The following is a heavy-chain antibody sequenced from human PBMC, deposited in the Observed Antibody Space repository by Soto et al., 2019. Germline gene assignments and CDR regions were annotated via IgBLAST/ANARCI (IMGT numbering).Heavy chain of an antibody. CDR3: ASSISDYKYFDY. Sequence: GGSLRLSCAASGFTFSDYYMSWIRQAPGKGLEWVSYISSSSSYTNYADSVKGRFTISRDNAKNSLYLQMNSLRAEDTAVYYCASSISDYKYFDYWGQGTLVTVSS. J-gene: IGHJ4*02. V-gene: IGHV3-11*06. CDR2: ISSSSSYT. CDR1: GFTFSDYY. D-gene: IGHD4-17*01.